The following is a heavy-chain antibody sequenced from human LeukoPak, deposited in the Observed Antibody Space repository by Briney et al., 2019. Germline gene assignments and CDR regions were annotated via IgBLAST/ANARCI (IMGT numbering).Heavy chain of an antibody. J-gene: IGHJ4*02. Sequence: PGGSLRLSCAPSGFTFSSYWMSWVRQAPGKGLEWVANIKQDGSEKYYVDSVKGRFTISRDNAKNSLYLQMNSLRAEDTAVYYCAREKYSSSWYDYWGQGTLVTISS. CDR1: GFTFSSYW. CDR2: IKQDGSEK. D-gene: IGHD6-13*01. V-gene: IGHV3-7*01. CDR3: AREKYSSSWYDY.